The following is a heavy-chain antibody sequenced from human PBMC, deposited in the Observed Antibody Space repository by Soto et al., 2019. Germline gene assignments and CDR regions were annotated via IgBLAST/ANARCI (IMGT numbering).Heavy chain of an antibody. J-gene: IGHJ3*02. CDR3: ARDSSRGAFDI. Sequence: TSETLSLTCTVSGGSISSGGYYWSWIRQHPGKGLEWIGYIYYSGSTYYNPSLKSRVTISVDTSKNQFSLKLSSVTAADTAVYYCARDSSRGAFDIWGQGTMVTVSS. V-gene: IGHV4-31*03. CDR1: GGSISSGGYY. CDR2: IYYSGST. D-gene: IGHD6-6*01.